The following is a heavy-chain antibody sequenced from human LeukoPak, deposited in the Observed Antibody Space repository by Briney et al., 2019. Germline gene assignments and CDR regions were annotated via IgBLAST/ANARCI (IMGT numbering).Heavy chain of an antibody. D-gene: IGHD3-10*01. V-gene: IGHV3-30*02. CDR2: IRYDGSNE. Sequence: GGSLRLSCAASGFTFSSYGMHWVRQAPGKGLEWVAFIRYDGSNEYYEDSVKGRFTISRDNSKNTLYLQMNSLRAEDTAVYLCAKDRDFYGSGNFYTCIDYWGQGTLVTVSS. J-gene: IGHJ4*02. CDR3: AKDRDFYGSGNFYTCIDY. CDR1: GFTFSSYG.